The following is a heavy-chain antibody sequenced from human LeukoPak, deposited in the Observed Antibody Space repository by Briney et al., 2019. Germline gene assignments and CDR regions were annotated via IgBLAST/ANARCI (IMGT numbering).Heavy chain of an antibody. D-gene: IGHD5-12*01. CDR1: GGSISNSNYY. CDR2: IYYSGST. J-gene: IGHJ4*02. Sequence: SETLSLTCTVSGGSISNSNYYWGWIRQPPGKGLEWIGSIYYSGSTYYKPSLKSRVTISVDTSMNQFSLKLTSVTAADTAVYYCASRRVATAIDYWGQGTLVTVSS. V-gene: IGHV4-39*01. CDR3: ASRRVATAIDY.